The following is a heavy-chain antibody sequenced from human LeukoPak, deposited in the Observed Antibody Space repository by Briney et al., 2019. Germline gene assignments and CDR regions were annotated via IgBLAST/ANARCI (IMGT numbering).Heavy chain of an antibody. V-gene: IGHV3-74*01. CDR2: INSDGSST. CDR3: QFGSGSYYNIPDNWFDP. D-gene: IGHD3-10*01. CDR1: GFTFSSYW. J-gene: IGHJ5*02. Sequence: GGSLRLSCAASGFTFSSYWMHWVRQAPGKGLVWVSRINSDGSSTSYADSVRGRFSISRDNAKNTLYLQMNDLRAEDTAVYFCQFGSGSYYNIPDNWFDPWGQGTLVTVSS.